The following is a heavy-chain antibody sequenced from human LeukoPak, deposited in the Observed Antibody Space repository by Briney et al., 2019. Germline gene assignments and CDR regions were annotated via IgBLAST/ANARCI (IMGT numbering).Heavy chain of an antibody. Sequence: SVKVSCKASGGSFRTYPISWVRQAPGQGLEWMGGLTQFFRRTDYTHKFQGRLTITTDESSTTAYMELSNLRSDDTAVYYCATSESGRSWDWFAPWGQGTLVTVSS. CDR2: LTQFFRRT. CDR3: ATSESGRSWDWFAP. V-gene: IGHV1-69*05. D-gene: IGHD3-10*01. CDR1: GGSFRTYP. J-gene: IGHJ5*02.